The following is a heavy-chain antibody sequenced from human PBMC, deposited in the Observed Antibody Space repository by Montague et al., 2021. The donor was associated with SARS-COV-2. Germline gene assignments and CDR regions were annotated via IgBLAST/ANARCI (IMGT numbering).Heavy chain of an antibody. CDR3: ARKGISMADTGSDI. J-gene: IGHJ3*02. CDR1: GGSISSRNLF. D-gene: IGHD3-10*01. CDR2: VYYSGST. Sequence: SETLSLTCSVSGGSISSRNLFWGWIRQPPGKGLEWIGSVYYSGSTYYKPSLKSRITISVDTSKNQFSLRLASVTAADTAVYYCARKGISMADTGSDIWGQGTMVIVSS. V-gene: IGHV4-39*01.